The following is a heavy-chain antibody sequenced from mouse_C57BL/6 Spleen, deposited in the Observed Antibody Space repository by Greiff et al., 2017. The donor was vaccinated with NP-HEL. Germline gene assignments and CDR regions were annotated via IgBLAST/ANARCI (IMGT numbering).Heavy chain of an antibody. Sequence: QVQLQQSGAELVRPGASVTLSCKASGYTFTDYEMHWVKQTPVHGLEWIGAIDPETGGTAYNQKFKGKAILTADKSSSTAYMELRSLTSEDSAVYYCTRWATVVAVGFAYWGQGTLVTVSA. V-gene: IGHV1-15*01. CDR1: GYTFTDYE. J-gene: IGHJ3*01. CDR2: IDPETGGT. D-gene: IGHD1-1*01. CDR3: TRWATVVAVGFAY.